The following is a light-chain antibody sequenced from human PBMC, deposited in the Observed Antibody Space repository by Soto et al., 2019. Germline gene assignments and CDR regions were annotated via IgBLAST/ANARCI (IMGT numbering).Light chain of an antibody. CDR1: QRVTTY. J-gene: IGKJ2*01. Sequence: IQMTPSPSSLSASVGDRVTITCRASQRVTTYVNWYQQKPGGAPKLLITTSGTLQRGVPSRFSGSGSGTEFTLTITTLQPGDFATYFCQQTYTTPYTFGQGTKLEI. CDR2: TSG. V-gene: IGKV1-39*01. CDR3: QQTYTTPYT.